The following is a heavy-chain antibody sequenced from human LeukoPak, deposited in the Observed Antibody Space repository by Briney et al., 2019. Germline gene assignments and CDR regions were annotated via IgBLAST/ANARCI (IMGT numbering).Heavy chain of an antibody. CDR2: VYTSGST. D-gene: IGHD1-7*01. CDR1: GGSISGYY. J-gene: IGHJ3*01. CDR3: ARLITGTTTAFDV. Sequence: SETLSLTCSVSGGSISGYYWTGIRQPAGKGLGWIGRVYTSGSTHYNPSLKTRLTMSVDTSKNQFSLKLSSVTAADTAVYYCARLITGTTTAFDVWGQGTMVTVSS. V-gene: IGHV4-4*07.